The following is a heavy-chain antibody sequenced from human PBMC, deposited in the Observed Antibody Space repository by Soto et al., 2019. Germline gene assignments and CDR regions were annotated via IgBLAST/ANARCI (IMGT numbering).Heavy chain of an antibody. Sequence: WIWIRQSPGKGLEWIGQINHSGSTTYNPSLKSRVTISLATSNNQFSLDLSSVTAADTAVYYCARGLFSENYYSGGWYYFDYWGQGTLVTVSS. CDR3: ARGLFSENYYSGGWYYFDY. D-gene: IGHD1-26*01. J-gene: IGHJ4*02. CDR2: INHSGST. V-gene: IGHV4-34*01.